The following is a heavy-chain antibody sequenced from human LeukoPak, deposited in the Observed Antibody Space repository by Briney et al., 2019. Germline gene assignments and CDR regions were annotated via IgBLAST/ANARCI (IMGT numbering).Heavy chain of an antibody. CDR3: ARESPHCSGVSCVFDY. J-gene: IGHJ4*02. Sequence: GGSLRLSCAASGFTFSGYEMNWVRQAPGKGLEWVSYITSSGRTRYYADSVKGRFTLSRDNAKNSLYLQMNSLRAEDTAIYYCARESPHCSGVSCVFDYWGQATLVTVSS. V-gene: IGHV3-48*03. CDR1: GFTFSGYE. D-gene: IGHD2-15*01. CDR2: ITSSGRTR.